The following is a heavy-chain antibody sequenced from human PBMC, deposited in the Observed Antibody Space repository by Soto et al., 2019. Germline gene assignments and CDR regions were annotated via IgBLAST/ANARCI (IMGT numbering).Heavy chain of an antibody. CDR3: ARETPSYYYDSSGLA. D-gene: IGHD3-22*01. CDR2: INSDGSST. J-gene: IGHJ5*02. Sequence: GGSLRLSCAASGFTFSSYWMHWVRQAPGKGLVWVSLINSDGSSTSYADSVKGRFTISRDNAKNTLYLQMNSLRAEDTAVYYCARETPSYYYDSSGLAWGQGTLVTVSS. CDR1: GFTFSSYW. V-gene: IGHV3-74*01.